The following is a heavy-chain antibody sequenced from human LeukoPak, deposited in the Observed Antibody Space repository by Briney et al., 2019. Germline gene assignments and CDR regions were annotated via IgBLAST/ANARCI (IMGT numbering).Heavy chain of an antibody. D-gene: IGHD3-10*01. J-gene: IGHJ4*02. CDR3: ARETFGESFRYFDS. V-gene: IGHV4-59*11. CDR2: IYYNGIVNNKPSLT. CDR1: GGSISNHY. Sequence: KTSETLSLTCTVSGGSISNHYWSWIRQPPGKGLEWIGYIYYNGIVNNKPSLTNFNPSLKSRVTVSLDTSKNQFSLTLRSVTAADTAVYYCARETFGESFRYFDSWGQGTLVTVSS.